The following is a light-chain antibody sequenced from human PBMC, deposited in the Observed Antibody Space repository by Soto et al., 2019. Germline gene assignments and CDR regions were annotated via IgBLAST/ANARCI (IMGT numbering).Light chain of an antibody. Sequence: IRGPQYRATLRSSLQDRVTIALGARRGISKLVAWYQQKPGEATNLLIYDVSSLQSGVPSRFSGSGSGTEFALTISLLQPDVSATYYCQPYDPFWTFGQGTKVDIK. V-gene: IGKV1-5*01. CDR2: DVS. J-gene: IGKJ1*01. CDR3: QPYDPFWT. CDR1: RGISKL.